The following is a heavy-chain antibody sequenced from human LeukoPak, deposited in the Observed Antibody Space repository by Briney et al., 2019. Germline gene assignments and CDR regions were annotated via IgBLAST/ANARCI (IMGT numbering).Heavy chain of an antibody. CDR3: ARTSEYSSSSAMAF. J-gene: IGHJ4*02. CDR1: GFTFSSYS. Sequence: GGSLRLSCAASGFTFSSYSMNWVRQAPGKGLEWVSSISSSSYMYYADSVKGRFTISRDNAKNSLYLQVNSLRAEDTAVYYCARTSEYSSSSAMAFWGQGTLVTVSS. D-gene: IGHD6-6*01. V-gene: IGHV3-21*01. CDR2: ISSSSYM.